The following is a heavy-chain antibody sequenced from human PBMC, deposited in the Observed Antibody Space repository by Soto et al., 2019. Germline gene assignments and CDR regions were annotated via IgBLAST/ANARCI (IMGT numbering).Heavy chain of an antibody. CDR3: ARFRGDGYYSF. CDR2: FSISGTTI. D-gene: IGHD3-22*01. J-gene: IGHJ1*01. V-gene: IGHV3-11*01. Sequence: QVQLVESGGGLVKPGGSLRFSCAASGFTLSDCYMTWIRQAPGKGLERVSDFSISGTTIHHPDSVRRRFTNFRDNAKNSLWLQMNTLRAEDTVVYYCARFRGDGYYSFWGQGTLVTVSS. CDR1: GFTLSDCY.